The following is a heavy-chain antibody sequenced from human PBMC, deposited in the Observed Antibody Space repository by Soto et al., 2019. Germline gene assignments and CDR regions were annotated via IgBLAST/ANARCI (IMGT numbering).Heavy chain of an antibody. CDR2: IWYDGSEK. Sequence: GGSLRLSCAASGFPFSTFGMHWVRQAPGKGLEWVAVIWYDGSEKYYADSVKGRFTISRDNSKNTLYLQMNSLRAEDTAVYYCARAEMAGTSNIYFDDWGQGAPVTVSS. V-gene: IGHV3-33*01. D-gene: IGHD1-1*01. J-gene: IGHJ4*02. CDR3: ARAEMAGTSNIYFDD. CDR1: GFPFSTFG.